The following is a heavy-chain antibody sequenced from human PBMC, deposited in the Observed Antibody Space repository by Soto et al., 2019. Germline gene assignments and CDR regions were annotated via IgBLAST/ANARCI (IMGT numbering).Heavy chain of an antibody. J-gene: IGHJ6*02. CDR1: GGSISSSDYY. D-gene: IGHD6-19*01. V-gene: IGHV4-39*01. Sequence: QLQLQESGPGLVKPSETLSLTCTVSGGSISSSDYYWGWIRQSPAKGLEWIGIIYYRGTTYYNPSLKSRVAMSIDTSKNQFSLMLSSVTAADTAVYYCARTIPNSGFRRGMDVWGQGTTVTVSS. CDR3: ARTIPNSGFRRGMDV. CDR2: IYYRGTT.